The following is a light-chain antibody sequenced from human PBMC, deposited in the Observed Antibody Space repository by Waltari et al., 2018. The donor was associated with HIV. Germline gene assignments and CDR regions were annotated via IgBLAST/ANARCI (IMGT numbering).Light chain of an antibody. CDR1: SPNVGNNY. CDR3: AALDDSLIDQVV. Sequence: QSVLTQPPSASGTPGQRVTIPCSGSSPNVGNNYVSWSQQLPGTAPKLLISINNQRPSGVPDRFSASKSGTSASLAISGLRSEDEADYYCAALDDSLIDQVVFGGGTKLTVL. CDR2: INN. J-gene: IGLJ2*01. V-gene: IGLV1-47*01.